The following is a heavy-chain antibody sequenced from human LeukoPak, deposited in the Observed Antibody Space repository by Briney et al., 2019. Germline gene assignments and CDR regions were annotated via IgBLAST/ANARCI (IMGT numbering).Heavy chain of an antibody. CDR3: ARDGRITMIVPQAGAFDI. D-gene: IGHD3-22*01. J-gene: IGHJ3*02. Sequence: SETLSLTCTVSGYSISNTYYWGWIRQPPGKGLEWIGSIYYSGSTYYNPSLKSRVTISVDTSKNQFSLKLSSVTAADTAVYYCARDGRITMIVPQAGAFDIWGQGTMVTVSS. CDR2: IYYSGST. V-gene: IGHV4-38-2*02. CDR1: GYSISNTYY.